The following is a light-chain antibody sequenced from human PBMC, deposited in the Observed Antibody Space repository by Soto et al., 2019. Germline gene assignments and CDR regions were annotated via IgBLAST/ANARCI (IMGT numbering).Light chain of an antibody. CDR2: VAS. CDR1: LNVSSN. Sequence: ELGMWQTPARMSISPGERAGLSCRASLNVSSNLAWYQQKPGQAPRLLIYVASTRATGIPARFSGSGSGTGVTRTISRLEPEDLAVDFSQHCAYLVWTSGQGTKVDI. V-gene: IGKV3-15*01. J-gene: IGKJ1*01. CDR3: QHCAYLVWT.